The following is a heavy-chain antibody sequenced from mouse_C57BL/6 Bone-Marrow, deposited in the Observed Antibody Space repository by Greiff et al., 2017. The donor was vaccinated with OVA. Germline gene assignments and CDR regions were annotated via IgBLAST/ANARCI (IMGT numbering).Heavy chain of an antibody. CDR3: ARAERLRDYFDY. CDR2: IYPGSGNI. V-gene: IGHV1-76*01. J-gene: IGHJ2*01. CDR1: GYTFTDYY. Sequence: VQLQESGAELVRPGASVKLSCKASGYTFTDYYISWVKQRPGQGLELIARIYPGSGNIYYNEKFKGKATLTAEKSSSTAYMQLSSLTSDDSAVYFCARAERLRDYFDYWGQGTTLTVSS. D-gene: IGHD2-2*01.